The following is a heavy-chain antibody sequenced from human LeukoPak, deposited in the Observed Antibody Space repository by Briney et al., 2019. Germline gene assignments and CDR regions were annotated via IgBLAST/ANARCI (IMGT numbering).Heavy chain of an antibody. J-gene: IGHJ4*02. CDR2: IYPGDSDT. CDR3: ARLTKYCSGATCYQKYYFDY. V-gene: IGHV5-51*01. D-gene: IGHD2-15*01. Sequence: GDSLKISCKGSGYSFTSYWIGWVRQMSGKGLEWMGIIYPGDSDTRYSPSFQGQVTISADKSISTAYLQWSSLKASDTAMYYCARLTKYCSGATCYQKYYFDYWGQGTLVTVSS. CDR1: GYSFTSYW.